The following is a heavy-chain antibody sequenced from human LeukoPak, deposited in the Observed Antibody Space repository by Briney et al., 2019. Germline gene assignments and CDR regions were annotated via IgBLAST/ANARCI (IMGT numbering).Heavy chain of an antibody. J-gene: IGHJ4*02. CDR2: SSYSGSS. V-gene: IGHV4-59*01. CDR1: GGSIGTNY. Sequence: SETLSLTCSVSGGSIGTNYWSWIRQVPGKGLEWIGYSSYSGSSNYNPSLKSRVTISVDTSKTQFSLYLNSVTAADTAVYCCARSDTHHIHRSSWHFDYLGQVTLVTVSS. CDR3: ARSDTHHIHRSSWHFDY. D-gene: IGHD6-13*01.